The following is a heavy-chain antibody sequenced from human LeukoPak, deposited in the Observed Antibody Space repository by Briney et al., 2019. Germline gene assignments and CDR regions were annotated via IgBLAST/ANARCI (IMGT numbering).Heavy chain of an antibody. CDR2: IYYSGST. J-gene: IGHJ5*02. CDR3: ARATFAAPDNWFDP. D-gene: IGHD3-10*01. V-gene: IGHV4-31*03. Sequence: SSQTLSLTCTVSGGSISSGGYYWSWIRQHPGKGLEWIGYIYYSGSTYYNPSLKSRVTISVDTSKNQFSLKLSSVTAADTAVYYCARATFAAPDNWFDPWGQGTLVTVSS. CDR1: GGSISSGGYY.